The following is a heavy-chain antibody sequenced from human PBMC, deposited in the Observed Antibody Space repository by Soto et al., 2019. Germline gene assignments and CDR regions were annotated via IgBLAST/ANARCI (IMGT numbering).Heavy chain of an antibody. CDR3: ARKLVGPAAIGLGWFDP. CDR2: IIPIFGTA. Sequence: QVQLVQSGAEVKKPGSSVKVSCKASGGTFSSYAISWVRQAPGQGLEWMGGIIPIFGTANYAQKFQGRVTITADESTSTAYMELSSLRSEDTAVYYCARKLVGPAAIGLGWFDPWGQGTLVTVSS. CDR1: GGTFSSYA. D-gene: IGHD2-2*02. V-gene: IGHV1-69*01. J-gene: IGHJ5*02.